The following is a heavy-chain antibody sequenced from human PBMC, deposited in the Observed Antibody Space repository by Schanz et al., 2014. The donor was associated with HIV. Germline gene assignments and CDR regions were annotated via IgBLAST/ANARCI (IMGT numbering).Heavy chain of an antibody. CDR1: GFMFSSYG. Sequence: EVQLLESGGGLVQPGGSLRVSCAASGFMFSSYGMSWVRQAPGKGLEWVSTISGSGGRTYYADSVKGRFTISRDNTNNTLYLQMNSLRAEDTAVYYCAKSSGWLYAHFDYWGQGTLVTVSS. D-gene: IGHD3-9*01. CDR3: AKSSGWLYAHFDY. V-gene: IGHV3-23*01. CDR2: ISGSGGRT. J-gene: IGHJ4*02.